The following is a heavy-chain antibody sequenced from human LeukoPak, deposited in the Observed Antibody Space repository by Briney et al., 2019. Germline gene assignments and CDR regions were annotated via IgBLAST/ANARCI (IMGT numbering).Heavy chain of an antibody. J-gene: IGHJ4*02. CDR3: ARDNGHSSSWLFDY. CDR2: ISSSGST. V-gene: IGHV4-61*02. Sequence: SQTLSLTCTVSGDSISSGDYYWSWIRQPAGKGLEWIGRISSSGSTNYNPSLKSRVTISVDTSKNQFSLKLSSVTAADTAVYYCARDNGHSSSWLFDYWGQGTLVTVSS. D-gene: IGHD6-13*01. CDR1: GDSISSGDYY.